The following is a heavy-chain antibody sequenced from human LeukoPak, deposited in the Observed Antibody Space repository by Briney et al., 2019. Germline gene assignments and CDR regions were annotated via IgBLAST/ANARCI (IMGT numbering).Heavy chain of an antibody. Sequence: GGSLRLSCAASGFTFSNAWMSWVRQAPGRGLEWVGRIKSKTDGGTTDYAAPVKGRFTISRDDSKNTLYLQMNSLKTEDTAVYYCTTVNPDIVAVPAAIGRHYFDYWGQGTLVTVSS. D-gene: IGHD2-2*01. V-gene: IGHV3-15*01. CDR2: IKSKTDGGTT. J-gene: IGHJ4*02. CDR1: GFTFSNAW. CDR3: TTVNPDIVAVPAAIGRHYFDY.